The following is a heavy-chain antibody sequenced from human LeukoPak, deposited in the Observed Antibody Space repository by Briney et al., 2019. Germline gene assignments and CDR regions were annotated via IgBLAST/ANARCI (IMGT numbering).Heavy chain of an antibody. V-gene: IGHV3-48*01. CDR2: ISSSSSTI. Sequence: GGSLRLSCAASGFTFSSYSINWVRQAPGKGLEWVSYISSSSSTIYYADSVKGRFTISRDNAKNSLYLQMNSLRAEDTAVYYCARDLVAPQYYYDSSGYSVFDYWGQGTLVTVSS. J-gene: IGHJ4*02. CDR1: GFTFSSYS. CDR3: ARDLVAPQYYYDSSGYSVFDY. D-gene: IGHD3-22*01.